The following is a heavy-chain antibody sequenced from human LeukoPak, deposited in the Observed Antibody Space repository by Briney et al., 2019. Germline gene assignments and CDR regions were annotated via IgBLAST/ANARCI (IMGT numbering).Heavy chain of an antibody. CDR2: ISAYNGNT. V-gene: IGHV1-18*01. D-gene: IGHD3-9*01. J-gene: IGHJ5*02. CDR3: ATYGRGLRYFDWYRKGWFDP. Sequence: ASVKVSCKASGYTFTSYGISWVRQAPGQGLEWMGWISAYNGNTNYAQKLQGRVTMTEDTSSDTAYMELSSLRSEDTAIYYCATYGRGLRYFDWYRKGWFDPWGQGTLVTVSS. CDR1: GYTFTSYG.